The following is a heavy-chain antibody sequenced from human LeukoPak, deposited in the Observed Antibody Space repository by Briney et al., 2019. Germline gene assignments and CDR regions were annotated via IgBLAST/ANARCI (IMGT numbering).Heavy chain of an antibody. CDR3: ARMVRGVNTIDY. Sequence: GGSLRLFCAASGFTFTTYWMSWVRQAPGKGLEWVSVIYSGGSTYYADSVKGRFTISRDNSKSTLYLQMKNLEAEDTAVYYCARMVRGVNTIDYWGQGTLVTVSS. J-gene: IGHJ4*02. V-gene: IGHV3-53*01. CDR1: GFTFTTYW. CDR2: IYSGGST. D-gene: IGHD3-10*01.